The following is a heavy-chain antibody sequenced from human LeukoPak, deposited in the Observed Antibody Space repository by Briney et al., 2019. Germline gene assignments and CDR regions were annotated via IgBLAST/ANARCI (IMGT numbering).Heavy chain of an antibody. Sequence: ASVQVSCKASGYTFTGYYMHWVRQAPGQGLEWMGWINPNSGGTNYAQKFQGWVTMTRDTSISTAYMELSRLRSDDTAVYYCARKQRSGTPLDYWGQGTLVTVSS. CDR2: INPNSGGT. V-gene: IGHV1-2*04. J-gene: IGHJ4*02. CDR3: ARKQRSGTPLDY. D-gene: IGHD1/OR15-1a*01. CDR1: GYTFTGYY.